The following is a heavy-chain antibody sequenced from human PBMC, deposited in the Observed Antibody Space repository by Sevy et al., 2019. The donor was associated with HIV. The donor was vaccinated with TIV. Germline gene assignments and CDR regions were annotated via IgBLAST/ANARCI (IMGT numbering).Heavy chain of an antibody. V-gene: IGHV4-39*02. CDR3: AGGDSSFYFHD. CDR1: GDALSSSSYF. J-gene: IGHJ4*02. CDR2: VFQSWST. D-gene: IGHD3-16*02. Sequence: SETLSLTCTVSGDALSSSSYFWGWIRQPPGRELEWIGNVFQSWSTSYNPALKSRFTISVDMSKNHFSLKLTSVTAADTAVYYCAGGDSSFYFHDWGQGTLVTVSS.